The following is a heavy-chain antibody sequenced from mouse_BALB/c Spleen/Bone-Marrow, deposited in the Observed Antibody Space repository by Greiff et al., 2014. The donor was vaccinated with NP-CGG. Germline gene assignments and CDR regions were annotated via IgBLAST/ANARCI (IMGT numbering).Heavy chain of an antibody. Sequence: EVQVVESGGGLVQPGGSLKLSCAASGFTFSNYGMSWVRQTPDKRLDLVATINSNGGTPYYPDSVKGRFTISRDNAKNTLYLQMSSLKSEDTAMYFCARGLYYVAYGPGFAYWGQGTLVTVSA. D-gene: IGHD2-13*01. V-gene: IGHV5-6-3*01. CDR2: INSNGGTP. J-gene: IGHJ3*01. CDR3: ARGLYYVAYGPGFAY. CDR1: GFTFSNYG.